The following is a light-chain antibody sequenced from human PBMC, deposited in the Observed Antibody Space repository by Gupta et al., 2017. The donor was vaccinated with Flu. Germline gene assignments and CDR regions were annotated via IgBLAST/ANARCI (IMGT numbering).Light chain of an antibody. CDR3: QQYNSYSLT. Sequence: DIQMTQSPSTLSASVGDRVTITCRASQSISSWLAWYQQKPGKAPKLLIYKASSLESGVPSRFSGSGSGTEFTLTISSLQPVDFATYYCQQYNSYSLTFGQGTKVEIK. V-gene: IGKV1-5*03. CDR2: KAS. CDR1: QSISSW. J-gene: IGKJ1*01.